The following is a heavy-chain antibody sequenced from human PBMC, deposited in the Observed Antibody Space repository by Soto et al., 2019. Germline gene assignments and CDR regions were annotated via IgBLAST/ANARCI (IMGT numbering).Heavy chain of an antibody. D-gene: IGHD3-10*01. J-gene: IGHJ4*02. Sequence: PSETLSLTCTVSGGSISSYYWSWIRQPPGKGLEWIRYIYYSGSTNYNPSLKSRVTISVDTSKNQFSLKLSSVTAADTAVYYCGRGGGIGVFTMVRAPFDYWGQGTLVPVSS. V-gene: IGHV4-59*01. CDR2: IYYSGST. CDR3: GRGGGIGVFTMVRAPFDY. CDR1: GGSISSYY.